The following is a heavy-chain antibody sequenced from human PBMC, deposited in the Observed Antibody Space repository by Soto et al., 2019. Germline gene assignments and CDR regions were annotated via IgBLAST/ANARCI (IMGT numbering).Heavy chain of an antibody. CDR1: GFTFDSYA. D-gene: IGHD3-10*02. CDR2: IRHSGGDT. J-gene: IGHJ6*02. Sequence: EVQLLESGGGVVQPGESLRLSCVASGFTFDSYAMTWVRQAAGKGLEWVSTIRHSGGDTFYADSVKGRFTISRDNSKNTLYLQMKSKSPEVKAVYYCAKREVFADVLYGADGWGQGTTVTVSS. CDR3: AKREVFADVLYGADG. V-gene: IGHV3-23*01.